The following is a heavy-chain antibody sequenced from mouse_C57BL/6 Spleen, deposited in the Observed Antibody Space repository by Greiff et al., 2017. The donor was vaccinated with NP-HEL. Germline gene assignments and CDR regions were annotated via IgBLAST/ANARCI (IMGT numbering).Heavy chain of an antibody. CDR1: GFSFNTYA. D-gene: IGHD2-5*01. CDR3: VRQSNYWYFDV. Sequence: EVKLVESGGGLVQPKGSLKLSCAASGFSFNTYAMNWVRQAPGKGLEWVASIRSKSNNYATYYADSVKDRFTISRDDSESMLYLQMNNLKTEDTAMYYRVRQSNYWYFDVWGTGTTVTVSS. V-gene: IGHV10-1*01. CDR2: IRSKSNNYAT. J-gene: IGHJ1*03.